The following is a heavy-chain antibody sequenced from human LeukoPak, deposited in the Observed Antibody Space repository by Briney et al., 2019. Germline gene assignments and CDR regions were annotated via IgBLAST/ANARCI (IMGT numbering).Heavy chain of an antibody. CDR3: ARNFDGGY. CDR2: INPSGGST. Sequence: ASVKVSCKASGGTFSGYAISWVRQAPGQGLEWMGIINPSGGSTSYAQKFQGRVTMTRDTSTSTVYMELSSLRSEDTAVYYCARNFDGGYWGQGTLVTVSS. CDR1: GGTFSGYA. D-gene: IGHD3-16*01. J-gene: IGHJ4*02. V-gene: IGHV1-46*01.